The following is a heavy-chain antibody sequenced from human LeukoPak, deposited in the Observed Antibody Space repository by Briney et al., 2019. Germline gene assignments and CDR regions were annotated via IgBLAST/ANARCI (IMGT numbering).Heavy chain of an antibody. D-gene: IGHD6-19*01. V-gene: IGHV3-11*04. CDR3: ARAVAGTRDAFDI. J-gene: IGHJ3*02. CDR2: ISSSGSTI. Sequence: GGSLRLSCAASGFTFSDYYMGWIRQAPGKGLEWVSYISSSGSTIYYADSVKGRFTISRDNAKNSLYLQMNSLRAEDTAVYYCARAVAGTRDAFDIWGQGTMVTVSS. CDR1: GFTFSDYY.